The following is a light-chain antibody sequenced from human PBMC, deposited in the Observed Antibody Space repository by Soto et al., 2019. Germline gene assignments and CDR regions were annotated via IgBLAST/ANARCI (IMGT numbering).Light chain of an antibody. CDR2: GAS. CDR1: QSVSNNY. J-gene: IGKJ1*01. Sequence: ESVLTQSPGTLSLSPGERATLSCRASQSVSNNYLAWYQQKPGQAPRLLIYGASNRATGIPDRFSRSGSGTDFTLTISRLQPEDFPVYYCQQYGSSGTFGQGTKVEIK. V-gene: IGKV3-20*01. CDR3: QQYGSSGT.